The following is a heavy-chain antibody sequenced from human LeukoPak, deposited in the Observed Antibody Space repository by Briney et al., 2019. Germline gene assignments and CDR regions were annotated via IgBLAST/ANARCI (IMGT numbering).Heavy chain of an antibody. CDR2: IRKETDGGTT. V-gene: IGHV3-15*01. J-gene: IGHJ4*02. D-gene: IGHD3-22*01. CDR3: TTDLSYYDTSGYSDY. CDR1: GFTFSNAW. Sequence: PGGSLRLSCAASGFTFSNAWMSWVRQAPGKGLEWVGHIRKETDGGTTDYAAPVKGRFTISRDDSKNTLYLQMNSLKTEDTAVYYCTTDLSYYDTSGYSDYWGQGTLVTVSS.